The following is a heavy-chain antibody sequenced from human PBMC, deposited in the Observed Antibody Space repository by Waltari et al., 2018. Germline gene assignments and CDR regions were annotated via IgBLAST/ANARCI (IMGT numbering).Heavy chain of an antibody. Sequence: QVQLVQSGAEVKKPGASVKVSCKASGYTFTSYGISWVRQAPGQGLEWMGWISAYNGNTNYAQKLQGRVTMTTDTSTSTACMELRSLRSDDTAVYYCARDAIVVVPAALYAFDIWGQGTMVTVSS. CDR2: ISAYNGNT. V-gene: IGHV1-18*01. J-gene: IGHJ3*02. CDR1: GYTFTSYG. CDR3: ARDAIVVVPAALYAFDI. D-gene: IGHD2-2*01.